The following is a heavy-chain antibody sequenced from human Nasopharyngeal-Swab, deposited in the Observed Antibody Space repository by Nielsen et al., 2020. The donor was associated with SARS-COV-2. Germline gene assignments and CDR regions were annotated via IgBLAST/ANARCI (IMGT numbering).Heavy chain of an antibody. Sequence: GGSLRLSCAASGFTFSSYGMHWVRQAPGKGLEWVGRIKSKTDGGTTDYAAPVKGRFTISRDDSKNTLYLQMNSLKTEDTAVYYCTTGGRWELRPFDYWGQGTLVTVSS. V-gene: IGHV3-15*01. CDR3: TTGGRWELRPFDY. J-gene: IGHJ4*02. D-gene: IGHD1-26*01. CDR1: GFTFSSYG. CDR2: IKSKTDGGTT.